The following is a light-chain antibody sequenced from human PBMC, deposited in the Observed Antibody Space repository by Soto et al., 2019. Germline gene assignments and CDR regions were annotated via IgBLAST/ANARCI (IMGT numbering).Light chain of an antibody. J-gene: IGKJ3*01. CDR1: QVISYY. V-gene: IGKV1-27*01. Sequence: DLQMTQSPSSLSASVGDSVTITCRASQVISYYLAWYQQKPARGPKLLIYDATTLQPGVPSRFSGRGSGTDFSLTISSLQPEDVATYYCQKYNGEFTFGPGTKVDIK. CDR2: DAT. CDR3: QKYNGEFT.